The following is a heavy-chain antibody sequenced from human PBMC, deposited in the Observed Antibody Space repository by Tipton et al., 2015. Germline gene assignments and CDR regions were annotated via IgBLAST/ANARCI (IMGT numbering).Heavy chain of an antibody. CDR3: ARIRGRYVLDH. CDR1: GGSVTSGSYY. V-gene: IGHV4-61*01. J-gene: IGHJ4*02. Sequence: TLSLTCTVSGGSVTSGSYYWSWIRQPPGKGLEWIGYISYTDGAHYNPALKSRVTISVDTSKNQFSLTLNSVAAADTGVYYCARIRGRYVLDHWGQGTLVTVSS. D-gene: IGHD3-16*01. CDR2: ISYTDGA.